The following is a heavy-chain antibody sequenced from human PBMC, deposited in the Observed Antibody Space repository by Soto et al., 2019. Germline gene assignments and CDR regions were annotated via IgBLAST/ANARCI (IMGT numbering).Heavy chain of an antibody. V-gene: IGHV4-30-2*01. CDR2: IYHSGST. CDR3: ARGDYAWGYYYGMDV. Sequence: SETLSLTCAVSGGSISSGGYSWSWIRQPPGKGLEWIGYIYHSGSTYYNPSLKSRVTISVDRSKNQFSPKLSSVTAADTAVYYCARGDYAWGYYYGMDVWGQGTTVTVSS. J-gene: IGHJ6*02. CDR1: GGSISSGGYS. D-gene: IGHD2-2*01.